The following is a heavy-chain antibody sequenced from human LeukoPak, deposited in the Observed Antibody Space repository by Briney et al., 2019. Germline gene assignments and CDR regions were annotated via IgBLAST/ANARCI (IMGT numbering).Heavy chain of an antibody. Sequence: SQTLSLTCTVSGGSISSGSYYWSWIRQPAGKGLEWIGRIYTSGSTNYNPSLKSRVTISVDTSKNQFSLKLSSVTAADTAVYYCARDRTGDRGDDAFDIWGQGTMVTVSS. J-gene: IGHJ3*02. V-gene: IGHV4-61*02. CDR1: GGSISSGSYY. CDR3: ARDRTGDRGDDAFDI. CDR2: IYTSGST. D-gene: IGHD7-27*01.